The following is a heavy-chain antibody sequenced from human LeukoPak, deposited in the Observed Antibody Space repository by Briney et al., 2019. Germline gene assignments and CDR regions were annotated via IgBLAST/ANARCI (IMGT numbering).Heavy chain of an antibody. J-gene: IGHJ5*02. CDR1: GYSIGSGDY. V-gene: IGHV4-38-2*02. CDR2: IYTTGNA. D-gene: IGHD3-22*01. CDR3: ARGKYYYDSNSSYRYFDP. Sequence: PSETLSLTCTVSGYSIGSGDYWGWVRQPPGKGLEWIGRIYTTGNANYNPSLKSRVTMSIDTSKKQFSLSLSSVTAEDTAVYYCARGKYYYDSNSSYRYFDPWGQGTLVTVSS.